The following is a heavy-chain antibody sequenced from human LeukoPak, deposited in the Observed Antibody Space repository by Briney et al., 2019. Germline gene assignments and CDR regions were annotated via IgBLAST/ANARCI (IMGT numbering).Heavy chain of an antibody. CDR1: GFTFSSYS. J-gene: IGHJ3*02. CDR3: AREYCSSTSCYAFDI. V-gene: IGHV3-21*01. D-gene: IGHD2-2*01. CDR2: ISSSSSYI. Sequence: PGGSLRLSCAASGFTFSSYSMNWVRQAPGKGLEWVSSISSSSSYIYYADSVKGRFTISRDNAKNSLYLQMNSLRAEDTAVYYCAREYCSSTSCYAFDIWGQGTMVTVSS.